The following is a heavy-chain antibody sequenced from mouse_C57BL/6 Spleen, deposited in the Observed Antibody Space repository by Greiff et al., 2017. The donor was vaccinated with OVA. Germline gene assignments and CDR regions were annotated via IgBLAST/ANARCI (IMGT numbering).Heavy chain of an antibody. CDR3: ARRDYYGSSWWYVDV. D-gene: IGHD1-1*01. Sequence: EVKLVESGGGLVKPGGSLKLSCAASGFTFSDYGMHWVRQAPEKGLEWVAYISSGSSTIYYADTVKGRFTISRDNAKNTLFLQMTSLRSEDTAMYYCARRDYYGSSWWYVDVWGTGTTVTVSS. J-gene: IGHJ1*03. CDR1: GFTFSDYG. V-gene: IGHV5-17*01. CDR2: ISSGSSTI.